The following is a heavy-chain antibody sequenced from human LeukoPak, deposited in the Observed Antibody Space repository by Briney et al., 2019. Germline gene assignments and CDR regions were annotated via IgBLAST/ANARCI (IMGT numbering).Heavy chain of an antibody. CDR2: IYYSGST. Sequence: PSETLSLTCTVSGGSISSYYWSWIRQPPGKGLEWIGYIYYSGSTNYNPSLKSRVTISVDTSKNQFSLKLSSVTAADTAVYYCAREHNYDFWGPGAFDIWGQGTMVTVSS. D-gene: IGHD3-3*01. V-gene: IGHV4-59*01. CDR1: GGSISSYY. J-gene: IGHJ3*02. CDR3: AREHNYDFWGPGAFDI.